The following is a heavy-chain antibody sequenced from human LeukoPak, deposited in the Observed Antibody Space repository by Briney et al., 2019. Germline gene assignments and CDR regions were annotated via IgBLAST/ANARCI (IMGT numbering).Heavy chain of an antibody. V-gene: IGHV3-48*03. CDR2: ISSSGSTI. Sequence: GGSLRLSCAASGFTFSSYEMNWVRQAPGKGLEWVSYISSSGSTIYYADSVKGRFTISKDNAKNSLYLQMNSLRAEDTAVYYCARDELLYGMDVWGKGTTVTVSS. CDR1: GFTFSSYE. CDR3: ARDELLYGMDV. D-gene: IGHD4-23*01. J-gene: IGHJ6*04.